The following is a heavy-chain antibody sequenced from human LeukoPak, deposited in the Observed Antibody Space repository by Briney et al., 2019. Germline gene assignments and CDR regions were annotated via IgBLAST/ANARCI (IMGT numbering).Heavy chain of an antibody. D-gene: IGHD2-15*01. J-gene: IGHJ4*02. CDR2: IIPIFGTA. V-gene: IGHV1-69*06. CDR3: ARDGHCSGGSCYSVAFDY. CDR1: GGTFSSYA. Sequence: GSSVKVSCKASGGTFSSYAISRVRQAPGQGLEWMGGIIPIFGTANYAQKFQGRVTITADKSTSTAYMELSSLRSEDTAVYYCARDGHCSGGSCYSVAFDYWGQGTLVTVSS.